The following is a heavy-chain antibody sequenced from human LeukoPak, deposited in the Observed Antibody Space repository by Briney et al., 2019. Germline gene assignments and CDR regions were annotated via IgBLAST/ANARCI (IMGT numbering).Heavy chain of an antibody. CDR2: IYSGGDT. CDR3: ARHSGNDYTYFDY. D-gene: IGHD5-12*01. V-gene: IGHV3-53*01. CDR1: GFTVSSNY. Sequence: GGSLRLSCAASGFTVSSNYMSWVRQAPGKGLEWVSVIYSGGDTYYTDSVKGRFTISRDNSKNTLYLQMNSLRAEDTAVYYCARHSGNDYTYFDYWGQGTLVTVSS. J-gene: IGHJ4*02.